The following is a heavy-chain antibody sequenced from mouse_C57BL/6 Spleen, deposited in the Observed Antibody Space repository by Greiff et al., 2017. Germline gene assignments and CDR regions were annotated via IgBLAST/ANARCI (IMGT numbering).Heavy chain of an antibody. D-gene: IGHD3-1*01. CDR1: GYTFTSYG. Sequence: QVQLQQSGAELARPGASVKLSCKASGYTFTSYGISWVKLRTGQGLEWIGEIYPRSGNTYYNEKFKGKATLTADKSSSTAYMELRCLTSEDSAVYFCARAGPHEGAMDYWGQGTSVTVSS. CDR3: ARAGPHEGAMDY. J-gene: IGHJ4*01. V-gene: IGHV1-81*01. CDR2: IYPRSGNT.